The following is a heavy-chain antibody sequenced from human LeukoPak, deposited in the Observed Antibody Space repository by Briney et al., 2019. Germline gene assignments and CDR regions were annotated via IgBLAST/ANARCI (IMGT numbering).Heavy chain of an antibody. CDR2: IIKMGST. J-gene: IGHJ6*02. CDR3: GSTNYNPSLKSRVTISVDTSKNQFSLKLSSVTAADTAVYYCARQRSSSWGYYYYGMDV. V-gene: IGHV4-59*08. D-gene: IGHD3-10*01. CDR1: GGSISSYY. Sequence: SETLSLTCTVSGGSISSYYWSWIRQPQGKGWKGLGLIIKMGSTNTNPSPRSGVPISLDTSRTRFSLNLSPVTAAAPPGYYSGSTNYNPSLKSRVTISVDTSKNQFSLKLSSVTAADTAVYYCARQRSSSWGYYYYGMDVWGQGTTVTVSS.